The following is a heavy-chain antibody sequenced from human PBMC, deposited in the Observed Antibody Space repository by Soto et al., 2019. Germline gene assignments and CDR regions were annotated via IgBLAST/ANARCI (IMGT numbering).Heavy chain of an antibody. CDR2: LLPIFGTA. Sequence: ASVKVSCKASGATFSSYAISCVRQAPGQGLEEMYGLLPIFGTANYAQDFQGRVTISADESTSTANMELSSLRSDDTAAHHYATDRGRKCKMAPAGLFDPWGQGTLVTDS. D-gene: IGHD1-26*01. CDR1: GATFSSYA. J-gene: IGHJ5*02. CDR3: ATDRGRKCKMAPAGLFDP. V-gene: IGHV1-69*13.